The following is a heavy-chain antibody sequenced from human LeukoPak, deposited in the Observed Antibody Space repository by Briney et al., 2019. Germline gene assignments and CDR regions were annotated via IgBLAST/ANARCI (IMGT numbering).Heavy chain of an antibody. CDR2: IKPDGSEK. J-gene: IGHJ4*02. CDR3: ARDDGYRSYDY. Sequence: GGSLRLSCAASGFTFGSFWMSWVRRAPGRGLEWVANIKPDGSEKYYVDSVRGRFTIPRDNPQNSLYLQMSSLRADDTAVYYCARDDGYRSYDYGGQGTLVTVSS. D-gene: IGHD5-24*01. V-gene: IGHV3-7*01. CDR1: GFTFGSFW.